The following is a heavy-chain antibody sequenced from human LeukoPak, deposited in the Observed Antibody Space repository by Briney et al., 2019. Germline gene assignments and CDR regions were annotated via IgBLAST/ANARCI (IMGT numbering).Heavy chain of an antibody. V-gene: IGHV1-69*13. CDR2: IIPIFGTA. D-gene: IGHD2-2*01. Sequence: ASVKVSCKASGGTFSSYAISWVRQAPGQGLEWMGGIIPIFGTANYAQKFQGRVTITADESTSTAYMELSSLRSEDTAVYYCARAPRLGYCSSTSCPFDYWGQGTLVTVSS. CDR1: GGTFSSYA. J-gene: IGHJ4*02. CDR3: ARAPRLGYCSSTSCPFDY.